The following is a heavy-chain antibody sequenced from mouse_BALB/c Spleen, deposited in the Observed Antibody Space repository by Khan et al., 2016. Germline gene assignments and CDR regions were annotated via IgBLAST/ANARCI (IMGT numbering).Heavy chain of an antibody. V-gene: IGHV2-6-5*01. J-gene: IGHJ4*01. D-gene: IGHD2-1*01. CDR3: AKLYGTYYAIDY. CDR1: GFSFTDYG. Sequence: QVQLQESGPGLVAPSQSLSITCTVSGFSFTDYGVSWIRQPPGKGLEWMGVIWGGGSTYYNSAIKYRMSIRKDNSKSQVFLKMNSLQTDETALYYCAKLYGTYYAIDYFGQGTSITISS. CDR2: IWGGGST.